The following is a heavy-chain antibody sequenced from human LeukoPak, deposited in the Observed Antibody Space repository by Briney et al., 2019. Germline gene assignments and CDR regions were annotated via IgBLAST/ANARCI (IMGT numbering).Heavy chain of an antibody. Sequence: SETLSLTCAVSGGSISSGGYSWSWIRQPPGKGLEWIGEINHSGSTNYNPSLKSRVTISVDTSKNQFSLKLSSVTAADTAVYYCARGPWRKPRIAVAGTTVFDYWGQGTLVTVSS. V-gene: IGHV4-34*01. CDR2: INHSGST. CDR1: GGSISSGGYS. J-gene: IGHJ4*02. CDR3: ARGPWRKPRIAVAGTTVFDY. D-gene: IGHD6-19*01.